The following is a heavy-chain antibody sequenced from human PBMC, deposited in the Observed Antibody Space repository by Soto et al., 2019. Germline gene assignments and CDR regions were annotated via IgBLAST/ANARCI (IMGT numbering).Heavy chain of an antibody. CDR3: ARDSDVSTGYYDY. Sequence: EVQLVVSGGGVVRPGGSMRLSCTASGFTFDDYSMTWVRQIPGKGLEWVSTTNWNGATTAYADSVRGRFTISRDNAKNSLYLQLDTVTAEDTAFYHCARDSDVSTGYYDYWGQGTLVTVSS. J-gene: IGHJ4*02. CDR1: GFTFDDYS. V-gene: IGHV3-20*01. CDR2: TNWNGATT. D-gene: IGHD2-8*02.